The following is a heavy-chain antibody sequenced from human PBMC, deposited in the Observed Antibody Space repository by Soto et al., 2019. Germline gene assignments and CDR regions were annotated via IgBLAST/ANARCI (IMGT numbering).Heavy chain of an antibody. CDR3: ARAPSLDYGDTFDI. Sequence: PGGSLRLSCAASGFTFSNYWMSWVRQAPGKGVEWVTNIKQDGSEKYYVDSVKGRFTISRDNAKNSLYLQMNSLRAEDTAVYYCARAPSLDYGDTFDIWGQGTMVTV. D-gene: IGHD4-17*01. CDR1: GFTFSNYW. CDR2: IKQDGSEK. V-gene: IGHV3-7*04. J-gene: IGHJ3*02.